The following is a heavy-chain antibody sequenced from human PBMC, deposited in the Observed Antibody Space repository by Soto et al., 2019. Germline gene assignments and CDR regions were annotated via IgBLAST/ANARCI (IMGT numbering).Heavy chain of an antibody. Sequence: QITLKESGPTLVKPTQTLTLTCTFSGFSLSTSGVGVGWIRQPPGKALEWLALIYWDDDKRYSPSLKSRLTITKEPSKNQVVLTMTNMDPVDTATYYCAHSLIPNWGSRGAFDYWGQGTLVTVSS. V-gene: IGHV2-5*02. D-gene: IGHD7-27*01. CDR3: AHSLIPNWGSRGAFDY. CDR1: GFSLSTSGVG. CDR2: IYWDDDK. J-gene: IGHJ4*02.